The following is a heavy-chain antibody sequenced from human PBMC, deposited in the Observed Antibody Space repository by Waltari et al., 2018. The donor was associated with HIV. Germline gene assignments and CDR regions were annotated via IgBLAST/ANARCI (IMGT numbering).Heavy chain of an antibody. CDR3: ARVATTETSQFYGMDV. J-gene: IGHJ6*02. V-gene: IGHV1-18*01. Sequence: VQLVQSGTEVKKPGASVKVSCKASAYTFTGYGIIWVRQAPGQGLEWMGWYNTYKGNTNYAQKFQGRVSMTTDTSTSTAYMELRSLRSDDTAIYFGARVATTETSQFYGMDVWGQGTTVTVSS. CDR1: AYTFTGYG. D-gene: IGHD2-2*01. CDR2: YNTYKGNT.